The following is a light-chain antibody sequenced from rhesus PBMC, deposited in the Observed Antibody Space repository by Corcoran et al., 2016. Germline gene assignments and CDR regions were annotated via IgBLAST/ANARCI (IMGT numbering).Light chain of an antibody. CDR1: QGISNY. CDR2: YAS. CDR3: QQQHSYPLT. J-gene: IGKJ4*01. Sequence: DIQMTQSPSSLSASVGDTVTITCRASQGISNYLVWYQQKPGKAPKALIYYASNLENGVPSRFSGSGSGTDFTLTISSLQAEDCAIDYCQQQHSYPLTFGGGTKVELK. V-gene: IGKV1S14*01.